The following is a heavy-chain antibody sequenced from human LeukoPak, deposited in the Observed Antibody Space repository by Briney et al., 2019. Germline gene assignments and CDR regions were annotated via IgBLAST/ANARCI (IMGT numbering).Heavy chain of an antibody. J-gene: IGHJ4*02. Sequence: GGTLRLSCVGSGFSFSTYDMGWVRQTPGKGLEWVSAISTTGGYTEDADSVKGRFTISRDNSQNTLFLQMHSLRAEDTAVYYCAKKPATIKFPFDIWGQGTLVTVSP. V-gene: IGHV3-23*01. CDR3: AKKPATIKFPFDI. CDR1: GFSFSTYD. CDR2: ISTTGGYT. D-gene: IGHD5-24*01.